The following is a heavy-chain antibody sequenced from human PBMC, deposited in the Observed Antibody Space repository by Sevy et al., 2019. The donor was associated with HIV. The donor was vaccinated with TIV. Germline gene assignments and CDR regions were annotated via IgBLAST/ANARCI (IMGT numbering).Heavy chain of an antibody. CDR2: MNPNSGNT. Sequence: ASVKVSCKASGYTFTSYDINWVRQAPGQGLEWMGWMNPNSGNTGYAQKFQGRVTMTRNTSISTAYMELSSLRSEDTAVYYCARVTMVRGVGYYYYGMDVWGQGTTVTVSS. V-gene: IGHV1-8*01. D-gene: IGHD3-10*01. J-gene: IGHJ6*02. CDR3: ARVTMVRGVGYYYYGMDV. CDR1: GYTFTSYD.